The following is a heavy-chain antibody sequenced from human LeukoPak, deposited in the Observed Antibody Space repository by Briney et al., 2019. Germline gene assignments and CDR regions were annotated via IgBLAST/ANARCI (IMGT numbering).Heavy chain of an antibody. CDR2: ISWDGGST. J-gene: IGHJ4*02. CDR1: GFTFDDYA. D-gene: IGHD3-9*01. CDR3: AKGAPYYDILTGYYRGREYFDY. Sequence: GGSLRLSCAASGFTFDDYAMHWVRQAPGKGLEWVSLISWDGGSTYYADSVKGRFTISRDNSKNSLYLQMNSLRAEDTALYYCAKGAPYYDILTGYYRGREYFDYWGQGTLVTVSS. V-gene: IGHV3-43D*03.